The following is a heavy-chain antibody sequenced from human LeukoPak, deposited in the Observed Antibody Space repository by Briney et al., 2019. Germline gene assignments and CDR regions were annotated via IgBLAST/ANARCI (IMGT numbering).Heavy chain of an antibody. D-gene: IGHD6-13*01. Sequence: GSLRLSCAASGFTFSSYAMSWVRQAPGKGLEWNGEINHSGSTNYNPSLKSRVTISVDTSKNQFSLKLSSVTAADTAVYYCARLLTIAAAVPFDYWGQGTLVTVSS. CDR2: INHSGST. V-gene: IGHV4-34*01. J-gene: IGHJ4*02. CDR1: GFTFSSYA. CDR3: ARLLTIAAAVPFDY.